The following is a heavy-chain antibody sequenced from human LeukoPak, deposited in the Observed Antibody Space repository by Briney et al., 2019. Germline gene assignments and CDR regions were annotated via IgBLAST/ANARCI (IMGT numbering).Heavy chain of an antibody. CDR1: GFTVSSNY. Sequence: GGSLRLSCAASGFTVSSNYMSWVRQAPGKGLEWVGRIKSKTDGGTTDYAAPVKGRFTISRDDSKNTLYLQMNSLKTEDTAVYYCTTSISSGFWSGYKYYFDYWGQGTLVTVSS. CDR3: TTSISSGFWSGYKYYFDY. D-gene: IGHD3-3*01. CDR2: IKSKTDGGTT. J-gene: IGHJ4*02. V-gene: IGHV3-15*01.